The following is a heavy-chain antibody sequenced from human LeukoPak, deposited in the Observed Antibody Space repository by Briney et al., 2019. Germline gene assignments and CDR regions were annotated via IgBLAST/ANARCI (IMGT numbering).Heavy chain of an antibody. CDR3: ARGGIDYGDYGEDYFDY. Sequence: GGSLRLSCAASGFTFSSYAMHWVRQAPGQGLEWMGWINPNSGGTNYAQKFQGRVTMTRDTSISTAYMELSRLRSDDTAVYYCARGGIDYGDYGEDYFDYWGQGTLVTVSS. D-gene: IGHD4-17*01. V-gene: IGHV1-2*02. CDR1: GFTFSSYA. CDR2: INPNSGGT. J-gene: IGHJ4*02.